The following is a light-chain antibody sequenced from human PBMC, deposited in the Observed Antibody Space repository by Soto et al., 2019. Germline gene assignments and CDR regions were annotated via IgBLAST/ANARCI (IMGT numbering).Light chain of an antibody. V-gene: IGLV1-40*01. CDR1: SSNIGAYYD. CDR3: QSYDSSLSAVV. Sequence: QAVVTQPPSVSGAPGQRVTISCTGSSSNIGAYYDVHWYQQLPGTAPKLLIYNNNNRPSGVPDRFSGSKSGTSASLAITGLQADDEADYYCQSYDSSLSAVVFGGGTQLTVL. J-gene: IGLJ2*01. CDR2: NNN.